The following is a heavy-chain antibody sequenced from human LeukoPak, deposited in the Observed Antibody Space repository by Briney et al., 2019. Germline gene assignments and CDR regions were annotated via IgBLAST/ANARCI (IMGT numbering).Heavy chain of an antibody. J-gene: IGHJ4*02. D-gene: IGHD5-12*01. CDR2: ISSSSSYI. CDR3: ARDFSVQATEKSGSRGQ. CDR1: GFTFSSYS. V-gene: IGHV3-21*01. Sequence: GGSLSLSCAASGFTFSSYSMNWVRQAPGKGLEWVSSISSSSSYIYYADSGKGRFTISRDNAKNSLYLQMNSLRAKDARVYYCARDFSVQATEKSGSRGQWGQGTLVTVSS.